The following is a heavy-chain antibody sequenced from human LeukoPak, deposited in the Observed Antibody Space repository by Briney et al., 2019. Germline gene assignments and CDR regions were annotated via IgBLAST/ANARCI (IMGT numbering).Heavy chain of an antibody. D-gene: IGHD6-13*01. Sequence: GSLGLSCAASGFTFSSYGMSWVRQAPGKGLEWVSAISGSGGSTYYADSVKGRFTISRDKSRNTLYLQMNSLRAEDTAVYFCAKHLTIAAAGTRFDYWGQGSLVTVSS. CDR1: GFTFSSYG. CDR2: ISGSGGST. CDR3: AKHLTIAAAGTRFDY. J-gene: IGHJ4*02. V-gene: IGHV3-23*01.